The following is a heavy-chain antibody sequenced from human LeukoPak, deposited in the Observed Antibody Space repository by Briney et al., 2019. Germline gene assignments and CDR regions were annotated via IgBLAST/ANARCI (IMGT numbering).Heavy chain of an antibody. CDR2: IYYIGDT. J-gene: IGHJ6*03. V-gene: IGHV4-39*07. D-gene: IGHD2-15*01. CDR1: GASISTSRDY. CDR3: ARTTEGYCRGRSCYSYYYYMDV. Sequence: SETLSLTCTVSGASISTSRDYWGWIRQPPGKGLEWIGSIYYIGDTYYNPSLKSRVTMSLDMSKNQFSLKLNSVTAADTAVYYCARTTEGYCRGRSCYSYYYYMDVWGKGTTVTVSS.